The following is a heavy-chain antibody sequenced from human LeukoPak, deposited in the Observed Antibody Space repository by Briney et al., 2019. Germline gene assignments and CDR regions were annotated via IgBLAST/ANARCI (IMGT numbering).Heavy chain of an antibody. CDR1: GYTFTGYY. J-gene: IGHJ5*02. V-gene: IGHV1-2*02. CDR2: INPNSGGT. D-gene: IGHD1-26*01. Sequence: SVKVSCKASGYTFTGYYMHWVRQAPGQGLEWMGWINPNSGGTNYAQKFQGRVTMTRDTSISTAYMELSRLRSDDTAVYYCARARGRVGANNWFDPWGQGTLVTVSS. CDR3: ARARGRVGANNWFDP.